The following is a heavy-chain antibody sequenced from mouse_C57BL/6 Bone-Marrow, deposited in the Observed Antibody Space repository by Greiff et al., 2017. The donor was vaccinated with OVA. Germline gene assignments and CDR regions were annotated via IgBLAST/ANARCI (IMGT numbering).Heavy chain of an antibody. CDR2: IGGDGST. J-gene: IGHJ4*01. CDR1: GFSLTSYG. V-gene: IGHV2-3*01. Sequence: VQRVESGPGLVAPSQSLSITCTVSGFSLTSYGVSWVRQTPGKGLEWLGVIGGDGSTNYHSALISRLSISKDNSKSQVFLKLNSLQTDDTATYYCAKRGVLRHASYYYAMDYWGQGTSVTVSS. D-gene: IGHD1-1*01. CDR3: AKRGVLRHASYYYAMDY.